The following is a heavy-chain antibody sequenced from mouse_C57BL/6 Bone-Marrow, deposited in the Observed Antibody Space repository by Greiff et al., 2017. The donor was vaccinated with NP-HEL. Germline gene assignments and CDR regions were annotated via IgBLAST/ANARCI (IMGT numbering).Heavy chain of an antibody. CDR1: GFTFSNYW. J-gene: IGHJ4*01. D-gene: IGHD3-3*01. Sequence: EVKLMESGGGLVQPGGSMKLSCVASGFTFSNYWMNWVRQSPEKGLEWVAQIRLKSDNYATHYAESVKGRFTSSRDDSKSSVYLQMNNLRAEDTGIYYCTGRTRAMDYWGQGTSVTVSS. CDR2: IRLKSDNYAT. V-gene: IGHV6-3*01. CDR3: TGRTRAMDY.